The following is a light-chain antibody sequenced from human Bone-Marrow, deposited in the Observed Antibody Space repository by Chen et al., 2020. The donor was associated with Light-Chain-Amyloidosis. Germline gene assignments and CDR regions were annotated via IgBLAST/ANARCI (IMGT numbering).Light chain of an antibody. CDR1: SSDVGGYNY. Sequence: QSALTHPASVSGSPGQSINISCTPTSSDVGGYNYVSWYQQHPGKAPKLMIYDVSNRPSGVSNRFSGSKSGNTASLTIAGLQAEDEADYYCSSYTSSSTHWVFGGGTKLTVL. CDR2: DVS. J-gene: IGLJ3*02. V-gene: IGLV2-14*01. CDR3: SSYTSSSTHWV.